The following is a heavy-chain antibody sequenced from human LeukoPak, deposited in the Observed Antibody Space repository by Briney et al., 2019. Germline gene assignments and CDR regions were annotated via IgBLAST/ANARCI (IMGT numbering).Heavy chain of an antibody. J-gene: IGHJ6*02. CDR2: INHSGST. V-gene: IGHV4-34*01. Sequence: ASETLSLTCAVYGGSFSGYYWSWIRQPPGKGLEWIGEINHSGSTNYNPSLKSRVTISVDTSKNQSSLKLSSVTAADTAVYYCASGNRDGYNYYYYYGMDVWGQGTTVTVSS. CDR1: GGSFSGYY. CDR3: ASGNRDGYNYYYYYGMDV. D-gene: IGHD5-24*01.